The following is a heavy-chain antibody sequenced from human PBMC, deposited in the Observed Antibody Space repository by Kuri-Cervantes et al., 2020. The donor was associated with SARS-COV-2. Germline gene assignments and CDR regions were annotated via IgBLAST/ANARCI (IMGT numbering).Heavy chain of an antibody. D-gene: IGHD5-18*01. CDR1: GYSFTSYW. J-gene: IGHJ4*02. CDR3: ARHDGGYSYGPPLY. V-gene: IGHV5-51*01. Sequence: GGSLRLSCKGSGYSFTSYWIGWVRQVPGKGLEWMGIIYPGDSDVSYSPSFQGQVTISVDRSISTAYLQWSSLKSSDTAIYYCARHDGGYSYGPPLYWGQGTLVTVSS. CDR2: IYPGDSDV.